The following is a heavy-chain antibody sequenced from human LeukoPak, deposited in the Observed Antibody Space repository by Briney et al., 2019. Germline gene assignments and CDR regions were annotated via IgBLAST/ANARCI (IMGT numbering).Heavy chain of an antibody. D-gene: IGHD5-12*01. CDR3: ARGPTHSSGYDECFDY. CDR1: EDSIETYY. Sequence: SETLSLTCTVSEDSIETYYWSWIRQSPGKGLEWMAYMYYRGSTSYNPSLKSRVFISIDPSKNQFSLQLTSVTAADTAVYYCARGPTHSSGYDECFDYWGQGTLVTVSS. J-gene: IGHJ4*02. V-gene: IGHV4-59*01. CDR2: MYYRGST.